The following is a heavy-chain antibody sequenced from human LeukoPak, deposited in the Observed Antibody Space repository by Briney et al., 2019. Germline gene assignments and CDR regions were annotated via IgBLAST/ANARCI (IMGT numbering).Heavy chain of an antibody. CDR2: IWYDGSNK. CDR3: ARRRWGYYYYGMDV. V-gene: IGHV3-33*01. Sequence: GGSLRLSCAASGFTFSSYGMHWVRQAPGKGLEWVAVIWYDGSNKYYADSVKGRFTIYRDNSKNTLYLQMNSLRAEDTAVYYCARRRWGYYYYGMDVWGQGTTVTVSS. CDR1: GFTFSSYG. D-gene: IGHD1-26*01. J-gene: IGHJ6*02.